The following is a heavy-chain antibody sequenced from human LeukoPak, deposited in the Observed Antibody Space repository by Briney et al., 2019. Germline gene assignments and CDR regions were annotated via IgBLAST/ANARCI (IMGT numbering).Heavy chain of an antibody. Sequence: SETLSLTCAGYGGSFSGYYWSWIRQPPGKGLKWIGEINHSGSTNYNPSLKSRVTISVDTSKNQFSLKLSSVTAADTAVYYCARGRFITRDEKYSGYDPADYWGQGTLVTVSS. D-gene: IGHD5-12*01. J-gene: IGHJ4*02. CDR2: INHSGST. CDR3: ARGRFITRDEKYSGYDPADY. V-gene: IGHV4-34*01. CDR1: GGSFSGYY.